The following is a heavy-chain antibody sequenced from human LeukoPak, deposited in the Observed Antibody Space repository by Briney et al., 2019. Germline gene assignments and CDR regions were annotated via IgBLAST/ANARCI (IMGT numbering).Heavy chain of an antibody. J-gene: IGHJ4*02. CDR3: AKDQRGYGGKDFGY. Sequence: GGSLRLSCAASGFTFSSYAMHWVRQAPGKGLEWVAVISYDGSNKYYADSVKGRFTISRDNSKNTLYLQMNSLRAEDTAVYYCAKDQRGYGGKDFGYWGQGTLVTVSS. CDR1: GFTFSSYA. D-gene: IGHD4-23*01. V-gene: IGHV3-30-3*01. CDR2: ISYDGSNK.